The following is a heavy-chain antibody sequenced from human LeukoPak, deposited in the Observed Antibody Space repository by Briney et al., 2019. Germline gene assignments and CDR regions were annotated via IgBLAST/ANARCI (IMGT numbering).Heavy chain of an antibody. D-gene: IGHD3-9*01. V-gene: IGHV3-48*01. CDR3: ARMSTGYYDDY. Sequence: GGSLRLSCVASGFSFSTLGMNWVRQAPGKGLQWVSYISSSSYTIYYADSVKGRFTVSRDDAKSSLYLQMNSLRAEDTAHYYCARMSTGYYDDYWGQGTLVTVSS. CDR1: GFSFSTLG. CDR2: ISSSSYTI. J-gene: IGHJ4*02.